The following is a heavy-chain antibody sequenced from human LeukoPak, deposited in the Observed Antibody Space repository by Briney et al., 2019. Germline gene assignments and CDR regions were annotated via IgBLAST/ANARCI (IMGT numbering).Heavy chain of an antibody. Sequence: PSETLSLTCTVSGGSISSYYWSWIRQPPGKGLEWIGEINHSGSTNYNPSLKSRVTISVDTSKNQFSLKLSSVTAADTAVYYCARDGNSSSWYRAFDIWGQGTMVTVSS. CDR1: GGSISSYY. CDR3: ARDGNSSSWYRAFDI. D-gene: IGHD6-13*01. J-gene: IGHJ3*02. CDR2: INHSGST. V-gene: IGHV4-34*01.